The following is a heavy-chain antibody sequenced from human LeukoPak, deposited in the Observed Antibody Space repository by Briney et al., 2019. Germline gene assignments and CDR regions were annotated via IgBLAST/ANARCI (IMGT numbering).Heavy chain of an antibody. CDR2: ISGSGGST. V-gene: IGHV3-23*01. Sequence: GGSLRLSCAASGFTFSSYGMSWVRQALGKGLEWVSAISGSGGSTYYADSVKGRFTISRDNSKNTLYLQMNSLRAEDTAVYYCGRIAVAGRGEAFDYWGQGTLVTVSS. CDR3: GRIAVAGRGEAFDY. J-gene: IGHJ4*02. D-gene: IGHD6-19*01. CDR1: GFTFSSYG.